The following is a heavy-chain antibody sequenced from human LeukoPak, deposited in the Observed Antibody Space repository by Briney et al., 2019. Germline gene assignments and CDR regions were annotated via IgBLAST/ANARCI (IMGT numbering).Heavy chain of an antibody. CDR1: RFTFDDYT. CDR2: ICWNNGSI. CDR3: AKKKGYYGLGTPFDY. J-gene: IGHJ4*02. Sequence: GRSLRLSRAPSRFTFDDYTIHWVPQAPGEGLEWASGICWNNGSIEYADSVQGRFTIYQDNTKNSLYLQMNSLRAGNTSLYYGAKKKGYYGLGTPFDYWGQGTLVSASS. V-gene: IGHV3-9*01. D-gene: IGHD3-10*01.